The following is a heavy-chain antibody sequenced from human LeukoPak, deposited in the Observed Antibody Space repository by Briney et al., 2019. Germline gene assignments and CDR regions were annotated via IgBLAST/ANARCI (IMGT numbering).Heavy chain of an antibody. CDR3: AREFNPSDAFDI. CDR2: ITGSGGST. CDR1: GFTFTSYG. J-gene: IGHJ3*02. V-gene: IGHV3-23*01. Sequence: GGSLRVSCAASGFTFTSYGMSWVRQAPGKGLEWVSTITGSGGSTYYADSVKGRFTISRDNSKNTLFLQMNSLRAEDTAVYYCAREFNPSDAFDIWGQGTMVTVSS.